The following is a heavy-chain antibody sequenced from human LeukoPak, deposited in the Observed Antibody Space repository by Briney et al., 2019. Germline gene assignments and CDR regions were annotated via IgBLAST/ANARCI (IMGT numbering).Heavy chain of an antibody. CDR3: ARGGKIALAGTRSSQYFQH. Sequence: PGGSLRLSCAASGFTFSIYSMNWVRQAPGKGLEWVAVIPYDGSNKYYADSVKGRFTISRDNSKNTLYLQLNSLRAEDTALYYCARGGKIALAGTRSSQYFQHWGQGTLVTVSS. CDR2: IPYDGSNK. V-gene: IGHV3-30*03. J-gene: IGHJ1*01. D-gene: IGHD6-19*01. CDR1: GFTFSIYS.